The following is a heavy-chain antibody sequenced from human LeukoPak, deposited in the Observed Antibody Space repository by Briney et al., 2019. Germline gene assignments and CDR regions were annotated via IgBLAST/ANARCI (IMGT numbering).Heavy chain of an antibody. CDR1: GLTFDDYA. Sequence: GRFRRLSCAGTGLTFDDYAMHWVRQASGKGLEWASSISWNSGSIGYADSVKGRFTISRDNAKNSLYLQMNSLRAEDTAVYYCAKDINSSGYFGYFDYWGQGTLVTVSS. CDR3: AKDINSSGYFGYFDY. V-gene: IGHV3-9*01. D-gene: IGHD3-22*01. J-gene: IGHJ4*02. CDR2: ISWNSGSI.